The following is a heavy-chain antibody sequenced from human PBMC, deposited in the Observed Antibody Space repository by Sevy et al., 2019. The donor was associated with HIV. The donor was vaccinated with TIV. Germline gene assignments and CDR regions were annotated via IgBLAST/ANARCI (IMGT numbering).Heavy chain of an antibody. CDR2: ISAYNGNT. V-gene: IGHV1-18*01. CDR1: GYTFTSYG. J-gene: IGHJ5*02. D-gene: IGHD1-26*01. Sequence: ASVKVSCKASGYTFTSYGISWVRQAPGQGLEWMGWISAYNGNTNYAQKLQGRVTMTTDTSTSTAYMELRSLRSDDTAVYYCARGEVSGGSYSGWFDPWGQGTLVTVSS. CDR3: ARGEVSGGSYSGWFDP.